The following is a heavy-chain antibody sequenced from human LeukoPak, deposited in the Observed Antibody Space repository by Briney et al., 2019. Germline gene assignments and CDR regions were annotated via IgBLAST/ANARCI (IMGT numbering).Heavy chain of an antibody. J-gene: IGHJ6*04. CDR1: RFTFSSYS. CDR2: ISSSSSYI. V-gene: IGHV3-21*01. D-gene: IGHD3-10*01. Sequence: PGGSLRLSCAASRFTFSSYSMNWVRQAPGKGLEWVSSISSSSSYIYYADSVKGRFTISRDNAKNSLYLQMNSLRAEDTAVYYCARDRVPSGSYSYYYYGMDVWGKGTTVTVSS. CDR3: ARDRVPSGSYSYYYYGMDV.